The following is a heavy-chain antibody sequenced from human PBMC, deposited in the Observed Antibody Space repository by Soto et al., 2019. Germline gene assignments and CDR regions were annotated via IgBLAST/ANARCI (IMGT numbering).Heavy chain of an antibody. CDR1: GFSFTTYA. Sequence: EVQLLESGGGQVQPGGSLRLSCVASGFSFTTYAMSWVRQAPGKGLEWVSAVVGGGETTYYADSVRGRFTISRDNSKNTTYLQMHSLRAEDTAVYYCAKDRRVGRYCIGGSFNYFVSWGQGTLVGVSS. J-gene: IGHJ4*02. V-gene: IGHV3-23*01. D-gene: IGHD2-15*01. CDR2: VVGGGETT. CDR3: AKDRRVGRYCIGGSFNYFVS.